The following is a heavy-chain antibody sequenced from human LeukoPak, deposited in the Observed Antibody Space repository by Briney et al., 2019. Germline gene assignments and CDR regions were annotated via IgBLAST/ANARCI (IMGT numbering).Heavy chain of an antibody. CDR1: GGSISSYY. Sequence: PSETLSLTCTVSGGSISSYYWSWIRQPPGKGLEWIGYIYYSGSTNYNPSLKSRVTISVDKSKNQFSLKLSSVTAADTAVYYCARGPITMIVVEYYFDYWGQGTLVTVSS. CDR3: ARGPITMIVVEYYFDY. V-gene: IGHV4-59*01. CDR2: IYYSGST. J-gene: IGHJ4*02. D-gene: IGHD3-22*01.